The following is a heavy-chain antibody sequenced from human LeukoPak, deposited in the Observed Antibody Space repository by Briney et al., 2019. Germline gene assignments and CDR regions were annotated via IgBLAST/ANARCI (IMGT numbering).Heavy chain of an antibody. D-gene: IGHD3-3*01. CDR2: IIPIFGTA. J-gene: IGHJ5*02. V-gene: IGHV1-69*05. CDR3: AHTIWSGYYKFDP. Sequence: SVKVSCKASGGTFSSYAISWVRQAPGQGLERMGGIIPIFGTANYAQKFQGRVTITTDESTSTAYMELSSLRSEDTAVYYCAHTIWSGYYKFDPWGQGTLVTVSS. CDR1: GGTFSSYA.